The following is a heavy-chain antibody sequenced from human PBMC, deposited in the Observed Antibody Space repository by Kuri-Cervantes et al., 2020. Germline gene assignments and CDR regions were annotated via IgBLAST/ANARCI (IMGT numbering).Heavy chain of an antibody. J-gene: IGHJ4*02. CDR1: GYTFTSHG. D-gene: IGHD3-10*01. V-gene: IGHV1-18*01. CDR2: ISAYNGNT. Sequence: ASVKVSCKASGYTFTSHGISWVRQAPGQGLEWMGWISAYNGNTNYAQKLQGRVTMTTDTSTSTAYMELRGLRSDDTAVYYCARDGSGSYYNHLPCYFDYWGQGTLVTVSS. CDR3: ARDGSGSYYNHLPCYFDY.